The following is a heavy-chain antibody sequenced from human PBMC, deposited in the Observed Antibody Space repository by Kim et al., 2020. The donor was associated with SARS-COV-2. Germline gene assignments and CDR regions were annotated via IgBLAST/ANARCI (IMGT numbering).Heavy chain of an antibody. CDR2: ISASGGGT. V-gene: IGHV3-23*01. J-gene: IGHJ4*02. Sequence: GGSLRLSCAASGFAFSAYAMTWVRQVPGKGLEWVSGISASGGGTYYVDSVKGRFSISRDNSKNTVYMQMNSLRADDTVVYYCTPNSYGDPSDYWGQGTLVTVSS. CDR3: TPNSYGDPSDY. D-gene: IGHD4-17*01. CDR1: GFAFSAYA.